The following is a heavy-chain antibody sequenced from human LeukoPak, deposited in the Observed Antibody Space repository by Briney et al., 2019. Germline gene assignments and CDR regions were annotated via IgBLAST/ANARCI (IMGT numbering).Heavy chain of an antibody. CDR3: VRDYRGGWNDY. CDR1: GFTFRKHW. V-gene: IGHV3-7*01. CDR2: IREDGNEK. Sequence: GGSLRLSCAATGFTFRKHWMSWVRQTVGKGRECVAKIREDGNEKHYVDSVKGRFTISRDNAKNPLFLQMNNLRVDDTAVYYCVRDYRGGWNDYWGQGTLVTVSS. D-gene: IGHD1-26*01. J-gene: IGHJ4*02.